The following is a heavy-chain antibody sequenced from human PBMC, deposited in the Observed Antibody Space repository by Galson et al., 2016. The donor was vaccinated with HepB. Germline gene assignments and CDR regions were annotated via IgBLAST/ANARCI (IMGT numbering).Heavy chain of an antibody. CDR2: IHYSGSI. J-gene: IGHJ4*02. V-gene: IGHV4-39*01. CDR1: GGSISSNAY. CDR3: ARPRDYGFDN. Sequence: ETLSLTCSVSGGSISSNAYWGWIRQPPGKGLEWIANIHYSGSIDYKSSLKSRVTISLDKFKNQFSLKLNSVTAADTAFYYCARPRDYGFDNWGQGTLVTVYS. D-gene: IGHD4-17*01.